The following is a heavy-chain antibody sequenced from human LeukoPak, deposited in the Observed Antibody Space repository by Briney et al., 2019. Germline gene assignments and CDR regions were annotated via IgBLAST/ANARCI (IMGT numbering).Heavy chain of an antibody. J-gene: IGHJ4*02. Sequence: PGGSLRLSCAASGFTFSSYAMHWVRQAPGKGLEWVAVISYDGSNKYYADSVKGRFTISRDNSKNTLYLQMNSLRAEDTAVYYCARDLERLDYWGQGTLVTVSS. D-gene: IGHD1-1*01. V-gene: IGHV3-30-3*01. CDR1: GFTFSSYA. CDR3: ARDLERLDY. CDR2: ISYDGSNK.